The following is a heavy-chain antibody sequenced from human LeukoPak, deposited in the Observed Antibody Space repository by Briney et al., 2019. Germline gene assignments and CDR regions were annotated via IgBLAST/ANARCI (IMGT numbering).Heavy chain of an antibody. Sequence: PGGSLRLSREASGFTFSSYGMHWVRQAPGKGLEWVAVIWYDGRNKNYADSVKGRFTISRDNSKNTLYLQMNSLRAEDTAVYYCARDVRAYSDYESVDYWGQGTLVTVSS. CDR1: GFTFSSYG. D-gene: IGHD5-12*01. J-gene: IGHJ4*02. V-gene: IGHV3-33*01. CDR2: IWYDGRNK. CDR3: ARDVRAYSDYESVDY.